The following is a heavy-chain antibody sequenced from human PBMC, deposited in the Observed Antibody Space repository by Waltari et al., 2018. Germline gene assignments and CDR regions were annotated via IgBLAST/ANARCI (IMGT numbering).Heavy chain of an antibody. CDR2: MNPNSGNT. Sequence: QVQLVQSGAEVKKPGASVKVSCKASGYTFTSSDINWVRQATGQGLEWMGWMNPNSGNTGYAQKFQGRVTITRNTSISTAYMELSSLRSEDTAVYYCARVGYYYDSSGYYLGYWGQGTLVTVSS. D-gene: IGHD3-22*01. CDR3: ARVGYYYDSSGYYLGY. J-gene: IGHJ4*02. CDR1: GYTFTSSD. V-gene: IGHV1-8*03.